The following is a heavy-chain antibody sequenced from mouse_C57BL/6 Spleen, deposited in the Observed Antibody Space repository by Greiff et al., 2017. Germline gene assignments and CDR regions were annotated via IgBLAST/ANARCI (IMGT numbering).Heavy chain of an antibody. CDR3: ARDYYGSSYWYFDV. CDR2: VDPEDGET. CDR1: GFNIKDYY. J-gene: IGHJ1*03. V-gene: IGHV14-2*01. Sequence: VQLQQSGAELVKPGASVKLSCTASGFNIKDYYMHWVTQRTEPGLEWIGRVDPEDGETKYAPKFPGKATITADTSSNTAYLQLSSLTSEDTAVDYCARDYYGSSYWYFDVWGTGTTVTVSS. D-gene: IGHD1-1*01.